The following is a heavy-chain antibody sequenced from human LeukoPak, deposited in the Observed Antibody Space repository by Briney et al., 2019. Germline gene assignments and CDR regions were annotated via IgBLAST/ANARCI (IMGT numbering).Heavy chain of an antibody. D-gene: IGHD3-10*01. Sequence: SETLSLTCTVSGGSISSGDYYWSWIRQPPGKGLEWIGYIYYSGSTYYNPSLKSRVTISVDTSKNQFSLKLSPVTAADTAVYYCARDRSDYYGSGGGYYYGMDVWGQGTTVAVSS. V-gene: IGHV4-30-4*01. CDR3: ARDRSDYYGSGGGYYYGMDV. CDR2: IYYSGST. J-gene: IGHJ6*02. CDR1: GGSISSGDYY.